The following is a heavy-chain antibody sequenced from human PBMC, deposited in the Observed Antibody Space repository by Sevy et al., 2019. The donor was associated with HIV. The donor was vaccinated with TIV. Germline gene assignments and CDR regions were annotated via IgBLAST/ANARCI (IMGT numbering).Heavy chain of an antibody. V-gene: IGHV3-21*01. D-gene: IGHD2-2*01. CDR1: GFDFGTYS. J-gene: IGHJ6*02. CDR2: ISSKNDYI. CDR3: AREGDCIGIDCYDDWRLPSYYYYPMDV. Sequence: GGSLRLSCAASGFDFGTYSMNWVRQAPGKGLEWVSSISSKNDYIFYADSVKGRFTISKDNAKDSLYLQMNSLRVEDTAVYYWAREGDCIGIDCYDDWRLPSYYYYPMDVWGQGTTVTVSS.